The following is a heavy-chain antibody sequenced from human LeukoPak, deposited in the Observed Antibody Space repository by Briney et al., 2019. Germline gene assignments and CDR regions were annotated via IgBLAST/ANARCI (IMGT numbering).Heavy chain of an antibody. CDR2: IYSGGST. CDR1: GLTFSSYS. J-gene: IGHJ4*02. V-gene: IGHV3-66*01. Sequence: GGSLRLSCAASGLTFSSYSMSWVRQAPGKGLEWVSVIYSGGSTYYADSVKGRFTISRDNSKSTLYIQMNSLRAEDTAVYRCARGGNTTSYFWVYWGQGTLVTVSS. CDR3: ARGGNTTSYFWVY. D-gene: IGHD3-16*01.